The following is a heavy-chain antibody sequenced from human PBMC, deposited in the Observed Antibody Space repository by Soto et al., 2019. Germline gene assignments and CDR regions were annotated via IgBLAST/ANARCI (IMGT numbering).Heavy chain of an antibody. D-gene: IGHD1-26*01. CDR1: RFIFSSYG. Sequence: EVQVLESGGGLIQPGGTLRLSCAASRFIFSSYGMSWVRQAPGKGLEWVSGISGSGGSTWYADSVKGRFTISRDNSKKTLYLQMSSLTVDDTAVYYCAGSPVEYGRFDYWGQGTLVTVSS. CDR3: AGSPVEYGRFDY. J-gene: IGHJ4*02. V-gene: IGHV3-23*01. CDR2: ISGSGGST.